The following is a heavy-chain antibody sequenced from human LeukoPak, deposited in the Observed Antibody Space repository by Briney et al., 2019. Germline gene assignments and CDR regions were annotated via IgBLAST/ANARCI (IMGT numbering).Heavy chain of an antibody. D-gene: IGHD6-19*01. Sequence: GASVKVSCKASGYTFTDYYIHWVRQAPGQGLEWMTYIGPKSADTHYAQKFQGRVTMTLDTSISTAYMELKRLTADDTAVYYCARDGVAGRSDAFDLWGQGTMVTVSS. CDR1: GYTFTDYY. CDR2: IGPKSADT. V-gene: IGHV1-2*02. CDR3: ARDGVAGRSDAFDL. J-gene: IGHJ3*01.